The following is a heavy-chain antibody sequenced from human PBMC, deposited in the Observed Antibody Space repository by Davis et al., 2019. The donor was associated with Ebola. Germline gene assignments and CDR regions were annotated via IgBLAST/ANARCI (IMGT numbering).Heavy chain of an antibody. CDR2: IYYSGST. Sequence: MPSETLSLTCTVSGGSISSYYWSWIRQPPGKGLEWIGYIYYSGSTNYNPSLKSRVTISVDTSKNQFSLKLSSVTAADTAVYYCARQGDYYDSSGYSFFDYWGQGTLVTVSS. CDR1: GGSISSYY. CDR3: ARQGDYYDSSGYSFFDY. D-gene: IGHD3-22*01. J-gene: IGHJ4*02. V-gene: IGHV4-59*08.